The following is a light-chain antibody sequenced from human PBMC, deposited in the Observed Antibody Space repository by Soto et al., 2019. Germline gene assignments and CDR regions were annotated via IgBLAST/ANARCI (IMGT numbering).Light chain of an antibody. CDR2: DVS. J-gene: IGLJ3*02. V-gene: IGLV2-14*01. Sequence: QSALTQPASVSGSPGQSITISCTGTSSDVGGYNYVSWYQQHPGKAPKLMIYDVSNRPSGVSNRFSGSKSGNTASLTISGLQAEDEAAYYCRSYTTCSTRVFGGGTKLTVL. CDR3: RSYTTCSTRV. CDR1: SSDVGGYNY.